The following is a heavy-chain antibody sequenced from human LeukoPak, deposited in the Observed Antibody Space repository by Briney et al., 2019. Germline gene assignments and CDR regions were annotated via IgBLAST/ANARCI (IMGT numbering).Heavy chain of an antibody. CDR3: ARLFGGVTTFGY. J-gene: IGHJ4*02. V-gene: IGHV3-21*01. CDR2: ISSSGGFI. D-gene: IGHD2-8*02. CDR1: GFTFSNYN. Sequence: GGSLRLSCAASGFTFSNYNMNWVRQAPGKGLEWVSSISSSGGFINYADSVKGRFTISRDNAKNSLYLQMNSLRVEDTAVYYCARLFGGVTTFGYWGQGALVTVSS.